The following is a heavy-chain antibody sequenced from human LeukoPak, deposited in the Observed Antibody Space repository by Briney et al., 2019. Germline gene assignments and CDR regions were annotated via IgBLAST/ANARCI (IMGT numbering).Heavy chain of an antibody. J-gene: IGHJ1*01. CDR1: GYTFTSYG. CDR2: INPNSGGT. Sequence: ASVKVSCKASGYTFTSYGISWVRQAPGQGLEWMGWINPNSGGTNYAQKFQGRVTMTRDTSISTAYMELSRLRSDDTAVYYCARGPQPYYYDSSGHPEYFQHWGQGTLVTVSS. CDR3: ARGPQPYYYDSSGHPEYFQH. V-gene: IGHV1-2*02. D-gene: IGHD3-22*01.